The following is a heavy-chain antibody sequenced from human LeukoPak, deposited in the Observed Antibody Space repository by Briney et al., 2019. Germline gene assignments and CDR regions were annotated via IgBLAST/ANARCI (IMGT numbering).Heavy chain of an antibody. Sequence: GGSLRLSCAASGVAFDSHGMHWVRQAPGKGLEWVAVIWYDGSKKDYADSVKGRFTISRDNSKNTLYLQMNSLRAEDTAVYYCARARNNYDRSGFSALDYWGQGTLVTVSS. CDR2: IWYDGSKK. CDR3: ARARNNYDRSGFSALDY. J-gene: IGHJ4*02. D-gene: IGHD3-22*01. CDR1: GVAFDSHG. V-gene: IGHV3-33*01.